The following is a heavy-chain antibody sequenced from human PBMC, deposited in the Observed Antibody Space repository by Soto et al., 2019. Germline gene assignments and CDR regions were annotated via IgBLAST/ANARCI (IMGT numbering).Heavy chain of an antibody. Sequence: QVRLMESGGGVVQPGRSLRLSCAASGFTFSSYGMHWVRQAPGKGLDWVAVISYDGSNKYYVDSVKGRFTISRENSKNKLYLQMNSLRPEDTAVYYCATSSRVTTTYHFDYWGQGTLVTVSS. CDR3: ATSSRVTTTYHFDY. CDR2: ISYDGSNK. J-gene: IGHJ4*02. CDR1: GFTFSSYG. D-gene: IGHD4-17*01. V-gene: IGHV3-30*03.